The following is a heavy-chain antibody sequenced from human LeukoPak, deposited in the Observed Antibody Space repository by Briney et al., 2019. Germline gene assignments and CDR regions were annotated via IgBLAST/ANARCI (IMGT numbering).Heavy chain of an antibody. Sequence: PGGSLRLSCAASGFTFISFWMSGFRQAPGRGRGGVANIKQDESEKYYVDSVKGRFTISRDNAKNSLYLQMNSLRAEDTAVYYCARDCVYDFWSGYLYYYYGMDVWGQGTTVTVSS. D-gene: IGHD3-3*01. CDR1: GFTFISFW. CDR2: IKQDESEK. CDR3: ARDCVYDFWSGYLYYYYGMDV. V-gene: IGHV3-7*03. J-gene: IGHJ6*02.